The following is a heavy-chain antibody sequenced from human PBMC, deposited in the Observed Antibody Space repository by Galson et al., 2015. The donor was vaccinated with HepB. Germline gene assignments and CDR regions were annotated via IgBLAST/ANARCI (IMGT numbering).Heavy chain of an antibody. Sequence: SLRLSCAASGFTFSSYGMHWVRQAPGKGLEWVAVISYDGSNKYYADSVKGRFTISRDNSKNTLYLQMNSLRAEDTAVYYCAKSLDGYRPFDYWGQGTLVTVSS. J-gene: IGHJ4*02. CDR2: ISYDGSNK. D-gene: IGHD3-16*02. CDR1: GFTFSSYG. V-gene: IGHV3-30*18. CDR3: AKSLDGYRPFDY.